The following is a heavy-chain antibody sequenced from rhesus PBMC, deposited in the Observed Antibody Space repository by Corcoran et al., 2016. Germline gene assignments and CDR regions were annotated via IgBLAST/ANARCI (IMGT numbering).Heavy chain of an antibody. J-gene: IGHJ3*01. V-gene: IGHV4-165*02. D-gene: IGHD6-13*01. CDR1: GGSLRGYY. CDR3: ARNDGEQQVRSDAFDF. CDR2: IGGSSGST. Sequence: QVQLQESGPGLVKPSETLSLTCAVSGGSLRGYYWHWIRQHPGKGPEWLGYIGGSSGSTYYNPSLKSRVTISTDTSKNQFSLKLSSVTAADTAVYYCARNDGEQQVRSDAFDFWGQGLRVTVSS.